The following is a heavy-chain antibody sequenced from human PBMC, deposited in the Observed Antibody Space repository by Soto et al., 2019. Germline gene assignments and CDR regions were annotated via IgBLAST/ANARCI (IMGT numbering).Heavy chain of an antibody. J-gene: IGHJ5*02. D-gene: IGHD1-26*01. CDR2: IYYTGSA. CDR3: ACGESSTWFDP. V-gene: IGHV4-30-4*01. Sequence: VQLQESGPGLVKPSQTLSLTCTVSSGSISSADYYWSWIRQPPGKGLEWIGYIYYTGSAYYNPSLTSRFTMSVHTSKNQFSLKVTAVTAADTAVYYGACGESSTWFDPWGQGTLVTVSS. CDR1: SGSISSADYY.